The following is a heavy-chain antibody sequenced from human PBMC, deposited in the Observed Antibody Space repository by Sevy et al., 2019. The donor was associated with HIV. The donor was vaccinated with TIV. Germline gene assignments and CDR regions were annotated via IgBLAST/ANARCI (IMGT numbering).Heavy chain of an antibody. V-gene: IGHV3-23*01. D-gene: IGHD2-2*01. CDR1: GFTFSGYA. CDR2: INGTGRCT. Sequence: GGSLRLSCTVSGFTFSGYAMNWVRQAPGKGLEWVSAINGTGRCTQYADSVEGRFTFSRDNSKNTLYLQMNSLRAEDSAVYYCAKTIDSGGGVVPAANYFYYGMDVWGQGTTVTVSS. CDR3: AKTIDSGGGVVPAANYFYYGMDV. J-gene: IGHJ6*02.